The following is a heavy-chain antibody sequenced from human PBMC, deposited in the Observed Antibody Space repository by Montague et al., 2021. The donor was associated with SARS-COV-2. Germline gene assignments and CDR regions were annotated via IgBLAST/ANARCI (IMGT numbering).Heavy chain of an antibody. V-gene: IGHV4-39*06. Sequence: ETLSLTCTVSGASISSSSYYWGWIRQPPRKGLEWIGSIYYSGSTYYNPSLKSRVTISVDTSKNQFPLKLSSVTAADTAVYYCARVGRQQLVRLSGMDVWGQGTTVTVSS. CDR2: IYYSGST. D-gene: IGHD6-13*01. CDR3: ARVGRQQLVRLSGMDV. CDR1: GASISSSSYY. J-gene: IGHJ6*02.